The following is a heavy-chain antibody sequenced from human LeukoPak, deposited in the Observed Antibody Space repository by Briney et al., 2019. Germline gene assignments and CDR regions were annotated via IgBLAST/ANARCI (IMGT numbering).Heavy chain of an antibody. D-gene: IGHD3-10*01. CDR3: ARHRITMVRGVMPYFDY. CDR1: GGSISSYY. J-gene: IGHJ4*02. Sequence: TPSETLSLTCTVSGGSISSYYWSWIRQPPGKGLEWIGSIYHSGSTYYNPSLKSRVTISVDTSKNQFSLKLSSVTAADTAVYYCARHRITMVRGVMPYFDYWGQGTLVTVSS. CDR2: IYHSGST. V-gene: IGHV4-59*08.